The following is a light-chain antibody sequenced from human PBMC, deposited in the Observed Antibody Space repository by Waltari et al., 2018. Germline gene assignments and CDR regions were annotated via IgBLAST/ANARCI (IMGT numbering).Light chain of an antibody. Sequence: QSALTQPASVSGSPGQSITISCTGTGSAVGCYTYASWYQHHPGKAPQLMIYEVSNRPSGVSNRFSGSKSGNTASLTISGLQAEDEADYYCSSYTSSGTYVFGTGTKVTVL. CDR1: GSAVGCYTY. CDR3: SSYTSSGTYV. CDR2: EVS. V-gene: IGLV2-14*01. J-gene: IGLJ1*01.